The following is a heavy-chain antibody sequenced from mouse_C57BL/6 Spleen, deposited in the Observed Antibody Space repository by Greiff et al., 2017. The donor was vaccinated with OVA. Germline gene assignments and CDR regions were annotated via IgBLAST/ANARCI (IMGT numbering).Heavy chain of an antibody. J-gene: IGHJ4*01. CDR1: GYSITSGYY. CDR2: ISYDGSN. CDR3: ARVDPYDYDAMDY. Sequence: EVKLMESGPGLVKPSQSLSLTCSVTGYSITSGYYWNWIRQFPGNKLEWMGYISYDGSNNYNPSLKNRISITRDTSKNQFFLKLNSVTTEDTATYYGARVDPYDYDAMDYWGQGTSVTVSS. V-gene: IGHV3-6*01.